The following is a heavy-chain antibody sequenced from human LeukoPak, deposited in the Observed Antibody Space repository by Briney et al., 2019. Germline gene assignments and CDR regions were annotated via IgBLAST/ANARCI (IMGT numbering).Heavy chain of an antibody. V-gene: IGHV1-2*02. CDR1: GYTXTGYY. CDR2: INPNSGGT. CDR3: ARGMTYYYDSSGLDY. J-gene: IGHJ4*02. Sequence: ASVKVSCKASGYTXTGYYMHWVRQAPGQGLEWMGWINPNSGGTNYAQKFQGRVTMTRDTSISTAYMELSRLRSDDTAVYYCARGMTYYYDSSGLDYWGQGTLVTVSS. D-gene: IGHD3-22*01.